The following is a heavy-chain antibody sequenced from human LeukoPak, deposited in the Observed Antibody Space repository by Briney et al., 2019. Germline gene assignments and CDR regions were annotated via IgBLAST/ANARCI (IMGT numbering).Heavy chain of an antibody. Sequence: SGTLPLTCAVSGGSISSSNWWSWVRQPPGKGLEWIGEIYHSGSTNYNPSLKSRVTISIDKSKNQFSLKLSSVTAADTAVYYCAREMDDILTRYFDYWGQGTLVTVSS. CDR3: AREMDDILTRYFDY. J-gene: IGHJ4*02. CDR1: GGSISSSNW. D-gene: IGHD3-9*01. V-gene: IGHV4-4*02. CDR2: IYHSGST.